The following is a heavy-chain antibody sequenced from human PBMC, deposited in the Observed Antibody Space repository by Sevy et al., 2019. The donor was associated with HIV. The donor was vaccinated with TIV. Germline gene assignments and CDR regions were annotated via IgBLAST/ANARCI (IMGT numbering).Heavy chain of an antibody. CDR1: GFTFYNYR. V-gene: IGHV3-30*18. D-gene: IGHD6-13*01. Sequence: GGSLRLSCAGSGFTFYNYRIHWVRQAPGKGLEWVTMISYDGKNENYAYSVKGRFTISRDNSKNTVYLQMNSLRPDDTAIYYCAKDRSGSWSVDYWGQGTLVTVSS. CDR2: ISYDGKNE. J-gene: IGHJ4*02. CDR3: AKDRSGSWSVDY.